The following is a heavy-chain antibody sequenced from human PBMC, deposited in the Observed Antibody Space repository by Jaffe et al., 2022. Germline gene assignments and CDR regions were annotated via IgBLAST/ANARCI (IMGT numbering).Heavy chain of an antibody. CDR1: GFTFSSYA. D-gene: IGHD6-19*01. Sequence: EVQLLESGGGLVQPGGSLRLSCAASGFTFSSYAMSWVRQAPGKGLEWVSAISGSGGSTYYADSVKGRFTISRDNSKNTLYLQMNSLRAEDTAVYYCAKDRVAVAGTQVGNNWFDPWGQGTLVTVSS. J-gene: IGHJ5*02. CDR3: AKDRVAVAGTQVGNNWFDP. CDR2: ISGSGGST. V-gene: IGHV3-23*01.